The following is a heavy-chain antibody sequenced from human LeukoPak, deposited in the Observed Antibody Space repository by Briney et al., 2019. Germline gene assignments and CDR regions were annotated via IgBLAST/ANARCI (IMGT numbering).Heavy chain of an antibody. D-gene: IGHD3-22*01. J-gene: IGHJ4*02. Sequence: GGSLRLSCEASGFSLSGSWMHWVRQAPGKGLMWVSQNKYDGTTKNYADSVRGRFTISRDNAKNTLYLQMNSLRAEDTAVYYCAKDKVPAYYDSSGYYYWGQGTLVTVSS. CDR1: GFSLSGSW. CDR2: NKYDGTTK. V-gene: IGHV3-74*01. CDR3: AKDKVPAYYDSSGYYY.